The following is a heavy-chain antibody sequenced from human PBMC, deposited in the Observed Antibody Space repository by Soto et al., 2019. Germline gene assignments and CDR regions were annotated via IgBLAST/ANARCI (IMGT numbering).Heavy chain of an antibody. CDR1: GFTFSSYV. V-gene: IGHV3-30*18. J-gene: IGHJ4*02. CDR3: AKVLLTYTSGWYHPHFDY. CDR2: VSNDGSNK. D-gene: IGHD6-19*01. Sequence: GGSLRLSCAASGFTFSSYVMHWVRQAPGKGLEWVAVVSNDGSNKDYADSVKGRFTISRDNSENTLYLQMNSLRAEDTAVYYCAKVLLTYTSGWYHPHFDYWGQGTLVTVSS.